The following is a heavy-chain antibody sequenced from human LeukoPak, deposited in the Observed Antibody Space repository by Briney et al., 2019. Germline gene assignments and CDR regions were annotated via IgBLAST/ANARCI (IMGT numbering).Heavy chain of an antibody. CDR1: GYTFTGYY. V-gene: IGHV1-2*02. J-gene: IGHJ6*03. D-gene: IGHD1-26*01. Sequence: ASVKVSCKASGYTFTGYYMHWMRQAPGQGLEWMGWINPNSGGTNYAQKFQGRVTMTRDTSISTAYMELSRLRSDDTVVYYCAKSGGYIGSYYDYYYYMDVWGKGTTVTISS. CDR2: INPNSGGT. CDR3: AKSGGYIGSYYDYYYYMDV.